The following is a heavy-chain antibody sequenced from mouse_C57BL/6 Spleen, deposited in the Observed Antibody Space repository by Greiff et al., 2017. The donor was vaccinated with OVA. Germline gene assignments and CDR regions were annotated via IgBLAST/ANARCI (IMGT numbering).Heavy chain of an antibody. J-gene: IGHJ3*01. CDR3: ARNYYSHYVWFAY. CDR1: GYTFTSYW. V-gene: IGHV1-7*01. CDR2: INPSSGYT. Sequence: QVQLQQSGAELAKPGASVKLSCKASGYTFTSYWMHWVKQRPGQGLEWIGYINPSSGYTKYNQKFKDKATLTADKSSSTAYMQLSSLTYADSAVYYYARNYYSHYVWFAYWGQGTLVTVSA. D-gene: IGHD2-5*01.